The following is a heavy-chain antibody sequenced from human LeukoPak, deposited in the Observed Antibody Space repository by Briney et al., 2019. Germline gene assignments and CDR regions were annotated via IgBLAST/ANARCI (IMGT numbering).Heavy chain of an antibody. V-gene: IGHV3-64*04. Sequence: GGSLRLSCSASGFTFSNYAMHWVRQAPGKGLEYVSAISSNGGGTNYADSVKGRFTISRDNSKNTLYLQMNSLRAEDTAVYYCARDSEPVGATPDYWAREPWSPSPQ. CDR3: ARDSEPVGATPDY. J-gene: IGHJ4*02. CDR1: GFTFSNYA. CDR2: ISSNGGGT. D-gene: IGHD1-26*01.